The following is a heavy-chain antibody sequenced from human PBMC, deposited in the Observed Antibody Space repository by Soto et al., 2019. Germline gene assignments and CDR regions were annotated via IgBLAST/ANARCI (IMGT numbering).Heavy chain of an antibody. V-gene: IGHV1-24*01. CDR1: GYTLTELS. J-gene: IGHJ5*02. Sequence: ASVKVSCKVSGYTLTELSMHWVRQAPGKGLEWMGGFDPEDGETIYAQKFQGRVTMTEDTSTDTAYMELSSLRSEDTAVYYCATDAAAAGYNWFDPWGQGTLVTVSS. CDR2: FDPEDGET. CDR3: ATDAAAAGYNWFDP. D-gene: IGHD6-13*01.